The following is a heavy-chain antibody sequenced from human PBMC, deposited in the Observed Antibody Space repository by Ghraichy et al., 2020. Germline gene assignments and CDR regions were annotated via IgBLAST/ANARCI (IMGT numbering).Heavy chain of an antibody. CDR3: ARGVGYYDSSASPYYFDY. CDR1: GVTVSRNY. Sequence: GGSLRLSCAASGVTVSRNYMSWVRQAPGKGLEWVSVIYSGGSTYYADSVKGRFNISRDNSKNTLYLQMNSLRAEDTAVYYCARGVGYYDSSASPYYFDYWGQGTLVTVSS. V-gene: IGHV3-53*01. CDR2: IYSGGST. D-gene: IGHD3-22*01. J-gene: IGHJ4*02.